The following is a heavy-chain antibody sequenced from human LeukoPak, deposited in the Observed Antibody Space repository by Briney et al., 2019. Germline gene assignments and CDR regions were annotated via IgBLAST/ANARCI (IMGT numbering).Heavy chain of an antibody. J-gene: IGHJ6*02. Sequence: SETLSLTCTVSGASMTTYYWSWIRQPAGKGLEWIGRFDISGITIYNPSLRSRVTLSVDTSKSHFSLKLSSVTAADTAVYYCAGQLADLPMDVWGQGTTVTVSS. CDR3: AGQLADLPMDV. CDR1: GASMTTYY. V-gene: IGHV4-4*07. CDR2: FDISGIT. D-gene: IGHD1-1*01.